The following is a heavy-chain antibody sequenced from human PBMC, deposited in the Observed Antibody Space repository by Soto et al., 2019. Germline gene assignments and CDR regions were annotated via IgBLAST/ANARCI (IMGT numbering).Heavy chain of an antibody. V-gene: IGHV1-69*12. CDR2: IIPIFGTA. D-gene: IGHD4-17*01. J-gene: IGHJ5*02. CDR1: GGTFSSYA. Sequence: QVQLAQSGAEVKKPGSSVKVSCKASGGTFSSYAISWVRQAPGQGLEWMGGIIPIFGTANYAQKFQGRVTITADESTSTAYMELSSLRSEDTAVYYCVREEPEDDYGDYGWFDPWGQGTLVTVSS. CDR3: VREEPEDDYGDYGWFDP.